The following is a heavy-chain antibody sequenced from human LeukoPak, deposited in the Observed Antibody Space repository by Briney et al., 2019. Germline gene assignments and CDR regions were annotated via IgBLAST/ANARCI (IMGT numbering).Heavy chain of an antibody. J-gene: IGHJ4*02. D-gene: IGHD1-26*01. CDR1: GGSFSGYY. V-gene: IGHV4-34*01. CDR2: INHSGST. CDR3: ARVRGVGATPGYFDY. Sequence: SETLSLTCAVYGGSFSGYYWSWIRQPPGKGLQWIGEINHSGSTNYNPSLKSRVTISVDTSKNQFSLKLSSVTAADTAVYYCARVRGVGATPGYFDYWGQGTLVPVSS.